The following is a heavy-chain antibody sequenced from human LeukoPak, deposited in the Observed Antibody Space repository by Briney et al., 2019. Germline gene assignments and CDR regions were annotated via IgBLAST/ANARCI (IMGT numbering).Heavy chain of an antibody. CDR1: GFTFSSYG. J-gene: IGHJ4*02. CDR2: ISYDGSNK. V-gene: IGHV3-30*18. Sequence: GRSLRLSCAASGFTFSSYGMHWVRQAPGKGLEWVAVISYDGSNKYYADSVKGRFTISRDNSKNTLYLQMNSLRAEDTAVYYCAKAGRQWLVRGLDYWGQGTLVTVSS. CDR3: AKAGRQWLVRGLDY. D-gene: IGHD6-19*01.